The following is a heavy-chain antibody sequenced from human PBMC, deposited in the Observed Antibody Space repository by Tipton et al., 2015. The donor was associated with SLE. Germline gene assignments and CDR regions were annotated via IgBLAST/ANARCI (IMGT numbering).Heavy chain of an antibody. CDR2: IYYNGKT. J-gene: IGHJ6*03. V-gene: IGHV4-59*08. CDR3: ARHGMVNYYSMDV. Sequence: GLVKPSETLSLTCSVAGGSISSYYWSWIRQPPAKGLEWLGFIYYNGKTTYNSSLKSRVTISVDTAQSQFSLKLRSVNAADTAVYCCARHGMVNYYSMDVWGKGTTVTVSS. CDR1: GGSISSYY. D-gene: IGHD4-23*01.